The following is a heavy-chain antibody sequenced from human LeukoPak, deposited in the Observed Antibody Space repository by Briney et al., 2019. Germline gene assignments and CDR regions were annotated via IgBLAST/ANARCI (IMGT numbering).Heavy chain of an antibody. D-gene: IGHD3-3*01. CDR1: GYTFTGYC. Sequence: ASVKVSCKASGYTFTGYCMHWVRQAPGQGLEWMGWINPNSGGTNYAQKFQGRVTMTRDTSISTAYMELSRLRSDDTAVYYCARDWSGYRQNNNDYWGQGTLVTVSS. J-gene: IGHJ4*02. CDR2: INPNSGGT. V-gene: IGHV1-2*02. CDR3: ARDWSGYRQNNNDY.